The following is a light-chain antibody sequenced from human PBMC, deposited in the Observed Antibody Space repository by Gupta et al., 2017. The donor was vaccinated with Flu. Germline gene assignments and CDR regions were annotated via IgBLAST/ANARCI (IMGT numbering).Light chain of an antibody. CDR1: GGYN. J-gene: IGLJ2*01. CDR2: DYSDSDK. V-gene: IGLV5-37*01. CDR3: MIWQSNAHVV. Sequence: GGYNMWWYQRKPVSPPKFLLFDYSDSDKVHGSGVPSRFSGSKDASANTGVLLISGLQSEDEADYYGMIWQSNAHVVFGGGTKLAVL.